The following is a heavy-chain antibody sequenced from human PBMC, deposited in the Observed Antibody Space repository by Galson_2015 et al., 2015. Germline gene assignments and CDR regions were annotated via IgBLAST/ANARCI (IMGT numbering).Heavy chain of an antibody. D-gene: IGHD3-10*01. CDR3: ARSSMVQEWDAFDI. CDR2: IYPGDSDT. CDR1: GYTFTSYW. J-gene: IGHJ3*02. V-gene: IGHV5-51*01. Sequence: SCKASGYTFTSYWIGWVRQMPGKGLEWMGIIYPGDSDTRYSPSFQGQVTISADKSISTAYLQWSSLKASDTAMYYCARSSMVQEWDAFDIWGQGTMVTVSS.